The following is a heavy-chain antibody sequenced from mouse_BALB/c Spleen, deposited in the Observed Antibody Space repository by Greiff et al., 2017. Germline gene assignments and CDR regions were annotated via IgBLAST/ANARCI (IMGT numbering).Heavy chain of an antibody. D-gene: IGHD2-4*01. V-gene: IGHV5-6-2*01. CDR3: ARHGGKNYDEGWFAY. Sequence: EVKLVESGGGLVKLGGSLKLSCAASGFTFSSYYMSWVRQTPEKRLELVAAINSNGGSTYYPDTVKGRFTISRDNAKNTLYLQMSSLKSEDTALYYCARHGGKNYDEGWFAYWGQGTLVTVSA. J-gene: IGHJ3*01. CDR2: INSNGGST. CDR1: GFTFSSYY.